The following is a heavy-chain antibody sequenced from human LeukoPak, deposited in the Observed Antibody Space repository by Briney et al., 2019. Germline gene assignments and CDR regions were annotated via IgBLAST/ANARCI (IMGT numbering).Heavy chain of an antibody. V-gene: IGHV1-69*06. J-gene: IGHJ6*03. CDR3: AINQAGYCGGGSCYRHEFYYMDV. CDR1: GGTFSTYV. D-gene: IGHD2-15*01. CDR2: IIPVFGTA. Sequence: SVKVSCKASGGTFSTYVISWVRQAPGQGLEWMGGIIPVFGTANYAEKFQDRVTITADKSTSTAYMELSSLRSEDTAMYYCAINQAGYCGGGSCYRHEFYYMDVWGKGTSVTGSS.